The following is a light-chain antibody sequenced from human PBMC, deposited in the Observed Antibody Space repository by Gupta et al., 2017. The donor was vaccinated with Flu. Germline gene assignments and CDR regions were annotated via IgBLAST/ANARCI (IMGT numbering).Light chain of an antibody. J-gene: IGLJ1*01. CDR3: QSYDGSQSAWV. CDR2: GNV. Sequence: VTITCTGSSSNIGGNNDVRWYQQLPGAAPKLLIYGNVNRPSGIPDRFSGSKSGTSASLAITGLQAEDEGDYYWQSYDGSQSAWVFGTGTKVTVL. CDR1: SSNIGGNND. V-gene: IGLV1-40*01.